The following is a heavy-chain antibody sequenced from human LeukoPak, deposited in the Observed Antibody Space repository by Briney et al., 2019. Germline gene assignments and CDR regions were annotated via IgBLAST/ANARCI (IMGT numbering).Heavy chain of an antibody. J-gene: IGHJ4*02. D-gene: IGHD2/OR15-2a*01. CDR3: AKGHNNYYFTIDY. Sequence: GGSLRLSCAASGFTFNMYGMGWVRQAPGKWPEWVAAIADSGGNTYYADSVKGWFTISRDNSRNTLSLQMNSLRAEDTAVYYCAKGHNNYYFTIDYWGQGTLVTVSS. CDR2: IADSGGNT. CDR1: GFTFNMYG. V-gene: IGHV3-23*01.